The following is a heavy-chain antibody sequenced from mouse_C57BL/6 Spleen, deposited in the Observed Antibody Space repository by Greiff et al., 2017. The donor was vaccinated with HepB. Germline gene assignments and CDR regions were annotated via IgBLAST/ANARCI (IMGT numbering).Heavy chain of an antibody. D-gene: IGHD2-4*01. CDR2: IYPGGGYT. V-gene: IGHV1-63*01. CDR3: ALYDYDEGFAD. CDR1: GYTFTNYW. Sequence: VKLMESGAELVRPGTSVKMSCKASGYTFTNYWIGWAKQRPGHGLEWIGDIYPGGGYTNYNEKFKGKATLTADKSSSTAYRQFSSLTSEDSAIYYCALYDYDEGFADWGQGTLVTVAA. J-gene: IGHJ3*01.